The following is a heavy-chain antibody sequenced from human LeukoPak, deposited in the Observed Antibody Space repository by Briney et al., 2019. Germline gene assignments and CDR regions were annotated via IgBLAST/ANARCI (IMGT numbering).Heavy chain of an antibody. CDR2: INHSGST. CDR1: GGSFSGYY. Sequence: SETLSLTCAVYGGSFSGYYWSWIRQPPGRGLEWIGEINHSGSTNYNPSLKSRVTISVDTSKNQFSLKLSSVTAADTAVYYCARAYDYGGNPLSLDYWGQGTLVTVSS. J-gene: IGHJ4*02. V-gene: IGHV4-34*01. CDR3: ARAYDYGGNPLSLDY. D-gene: IGHD4-17*01.